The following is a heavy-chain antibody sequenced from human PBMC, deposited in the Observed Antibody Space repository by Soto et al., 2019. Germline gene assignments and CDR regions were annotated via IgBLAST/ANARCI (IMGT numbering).Heavy chain of an antibody. D-gene: IGHD3-3*01. CDR3: ARDGDPGYSFWSGPLGGGRFDP. CDR1: GGTFGNTA. Sequence: QVQLVQSGAEVKEPGSSVNVSCKTSGGTFGNTAVTWVRQVPGQGLEWIGGIVPLFGTANYAQKFRGRVMITADESTSTAYMDRSSLRSADTAIYYCARDGDPGYSFWSGPLGGGRFDPWGQGTLVTVSS. J-gene: IGHJ5*02. V-gene: IGHV1-69*12. CDR2: IVPLFGTA.